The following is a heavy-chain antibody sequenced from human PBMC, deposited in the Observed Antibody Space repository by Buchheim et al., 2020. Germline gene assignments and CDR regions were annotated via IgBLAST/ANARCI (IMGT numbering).Heavy chain of an antibody. CDR2: IGPTGSHI. D-gene: IGHD3-10*01. CDR3: ARAKSLLNAHFHGSGGARGLDV. CDR1: GFTFSSFE. Sequence: VQLVESGGGLVQPGGSLRLSCAASGFTFSSFEMNWVRQAPGRGLEWVSYIGPTGSHIYYSYSVEGRFTISRDHPRNSPFLQVNSLRAEDTAIYYCARAKSLLNAHFHGSGGARGLDVWGQGTT. J-gene: IGHJ6*01. V-gene: IGHV3-48*03.